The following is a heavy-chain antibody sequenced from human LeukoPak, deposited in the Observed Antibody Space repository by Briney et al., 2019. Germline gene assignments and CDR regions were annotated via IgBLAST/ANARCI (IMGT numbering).Heavy chain of an antibody. CDR1: GFTFSDYY. Sequence: PGGSLRLSCAASGFTFSDYYMSWLRPAPGKGLEWVSYISSSGSTIYYADSVKGRFTISRDNAKNSLYLQMNSLRAEDTAVYYCARDQDSGYSSGWYYFDYWGQGTLVTVSS. J-gene: IGHJ4*02. V-gene: IGHV3-11*01. CDR3: ARDQDSGYSSGWYYFDY. D-gene: IGHD6-19*01. CDR2: ISSSGSTI.